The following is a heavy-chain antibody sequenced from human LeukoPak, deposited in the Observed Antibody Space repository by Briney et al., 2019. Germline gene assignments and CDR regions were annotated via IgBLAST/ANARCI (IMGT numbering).Heavy chain of an antibody. Sequence: KPSETLSLTCTVSGGSISSYYWSWIRQPAGKGLEWIGRIYTSGSTNYNPSLKSRVTISVATSKNQFSLKLSSVTAADTAVYYCARVRAIAAAGNYVDAFDIWGQGTMVTVST. CDR1: GGSISSYY. J-gene: IGHJ3*02. D-gene: IGHD6-13*01. V-gene: IGHV4-4*07. CDR2: IYTSGST. CDR3: ARVRAIAAAGNYVDAFDI.